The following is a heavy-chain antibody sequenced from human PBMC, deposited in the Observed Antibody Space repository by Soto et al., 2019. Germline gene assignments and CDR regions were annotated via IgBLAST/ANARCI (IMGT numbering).Heavy chain of an antibody. CDR1: GYIFTGYY. Sequence: ASVKVSCKASGYIFTGYYMHWVRQAPGQGLEWMGWINPNSGDTNYTQKFQGWVTMTRDTSISTAYMELSRLRSDDTAVYYCATSRISIAVAGETEYYFDYWGQGVPVTVSS. V-gene: IGHV1-2*04. D-gene: IGHD6-19*01. J-gene: IGHJ4*02. CDR2: INPNSGDT. CDR3: ATSRISIAVAGETEYYFDY.